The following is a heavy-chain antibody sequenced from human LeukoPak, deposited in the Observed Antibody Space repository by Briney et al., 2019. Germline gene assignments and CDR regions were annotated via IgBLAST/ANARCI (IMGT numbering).Heavy chain of an antibody. D-gene: IGHD5-18*01. J-gene: IGHJ5*02. CDR3: ARAAGGYSYGYWFDP. CDR1: GGAFSSYA. Sequence: GASVKVSCKASGGAFSSYAISWVRQAPGQGLEWMGGIIPIFGTANYAQKFQGRVTITADESTSTAYMELSSLRSEDTAVYYCARAAGGYSYGYWFDPWGQGTLVTVSS. V-gene: IGHV1-69*13. CDR2: IIPIFGTA.